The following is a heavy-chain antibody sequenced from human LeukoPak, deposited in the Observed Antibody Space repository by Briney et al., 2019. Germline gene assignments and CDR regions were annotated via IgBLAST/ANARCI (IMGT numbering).Heavy chain of an antibody. CDR1: GYTFTTYG. CDR3: ARETTESFDY. CDR2: ISAYNGNT. D-gene: IGHD4-17*01. V-gene: IGHV1-18*01. J-gene: IGHJ4*02. Sequence: ASVKVSCKASGYTFTTYGISWVRQAPGQGLEWMGWISAYNGNTYYAQKLKGRVTMTIDTPTSTAYMELRGLRSDDTAVYYCARETTESFDYWGQGTLVTVSS.